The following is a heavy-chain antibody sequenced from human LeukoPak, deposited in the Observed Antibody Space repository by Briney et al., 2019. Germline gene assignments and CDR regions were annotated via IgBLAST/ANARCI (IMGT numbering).Heavy chain of an antibody. CDR2: LYTSGYT. CDR1: GVSVSSDY. D-gene: IGHD6-13*01. CDR3: AREGGSSWPPGSGYYYYMDV. Sequence: SETLSLTCTVSGVSVSSDYWSWIRQPAGKGLEWIGRLYTSGYTNYNPSLKSRVTMSVDTSKNQFSLKLSSVTAADTAVYYCAREGGSSWPPGSGYYYYMDVWGKGTTVTVSS. J-gene: IGHJ6*03. V-gene: IGHV4-4*07.